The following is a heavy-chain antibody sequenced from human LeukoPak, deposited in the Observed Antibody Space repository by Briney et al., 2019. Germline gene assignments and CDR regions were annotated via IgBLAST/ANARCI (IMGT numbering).Heavy chain of an antibody. J-gene: IGHJ4*02. V-gene: IGHV1-18*01. D-gene: IGHD6-13*01. CDR2: ISAYNGNT. CDR3: AREQGSDSSSWTPFDY. CDR1: GYTFTSYG. Sequence: ASVKVSCKASGYTFTSYGISWVRQAPGQGLEWMGWISAYNGNTNYAQKLQGRVTMTTDTSTSTAYMELRSLRSDDTAVYYCAREQGSDSSSWTPFDYWGRGTLVTVSS.